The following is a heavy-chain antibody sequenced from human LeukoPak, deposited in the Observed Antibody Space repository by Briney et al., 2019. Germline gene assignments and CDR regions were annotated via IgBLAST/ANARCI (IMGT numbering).Heavy chain of an antibody. CDR2: IYYRGST. J-gene: IGHJ4*02. CDR3: ARHAPLQAYYFDY. Sequence: PSETLSLTCTVSGGSISSSSYYWGWIRQPPGKGLEWIGSIYYRGSTYYNPSLKSRVTLSVDTSKNQFSLKLSSVTAADPAVYYCARHAPLQAYYFDYWGQGTLVTVSS. CDR1: GGSISSSSYY. V-gene: IGHV4-39*01. D-gene: IGHD4-11*01.